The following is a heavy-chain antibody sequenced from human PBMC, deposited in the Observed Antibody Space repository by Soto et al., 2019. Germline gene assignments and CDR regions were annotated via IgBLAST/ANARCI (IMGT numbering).Heavy chain of an antibody. V-gene: IGHV1-3*01. CDR3: ARAPRITMVRGVRADWFDP. CDR1: GYTFTSYA. Sequence: QFQLVQPGAEGKKPGASVKVSCKAPGYTFTSYAMHWVRQAPGQRLEGMGGINADNGNTKYSQKFQGRVTFTRDTSASTAYMEVSSLRSEDTAVYYCARAPRITMVRGVRADWFDPWGQGTLVTVSS. D-gene: IGHD3-10*01. J-gene: IGHJ5*02. CDR2: INADNGNT.